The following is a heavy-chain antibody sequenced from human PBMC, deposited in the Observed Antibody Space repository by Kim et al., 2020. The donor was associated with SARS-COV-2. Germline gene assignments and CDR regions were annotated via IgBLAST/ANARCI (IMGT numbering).Heavy chain of an antibody. J-gene: IGHJ2*01. CDR2: VSHDGTKR. CDR1: GFTFSGYS. Sequence: GGSLRLSCAASGFTFSGYSMHWVRQAPGKGLEWVAIVSHDGTKRYYTDSVVGSFTTSRDNSKNTLYLQMDSLRVEDTAVYYCAKTGGYSFGYF. D-gene: IGHD5-18*01. CDR3: AKTGGYSFGYF. V-gene: IGHV3-30*04.